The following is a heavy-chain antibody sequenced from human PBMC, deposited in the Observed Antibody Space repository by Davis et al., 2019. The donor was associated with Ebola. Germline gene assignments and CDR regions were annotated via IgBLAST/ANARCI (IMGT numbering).Heavy chain of an antibody. D-gene: IGHD6-19*01. CDR3: ARGLGYSSGWYADY. CDR1: GFTFSNYA. Sequence: GESLKISCAASGFTFSNYAMSWVRQAPGKGLEWVSIITGDGSSTMYADSVKGRFTISRDNSKNTLYLQMNSLRAEDTAVYYCARGLGYSSGWYADYWGQGTLVTVSS. CDR2: ITGDGSST. J-gene: IGHJ4*02. V-gene: IGHV3-23*01.